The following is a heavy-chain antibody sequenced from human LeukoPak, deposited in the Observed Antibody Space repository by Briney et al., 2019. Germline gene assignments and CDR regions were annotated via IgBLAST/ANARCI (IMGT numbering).Heavy chain of an antibody. V-gene: IGHV3-53*01. Sequence: GGSLRLSCAASGLTVSGNGMNWVRQAPGKGLEWVSVIYSGGSTYYADSVKGRFTISRDNSKNTLYLQMNSLKVEDTAVYYCARDSNGPYDYWGQGTLVTLSS. J-gene: IGHJ4*02. CDR2: IYSGGST. CDR3: ARDSNGPYDY. CDR1: GLTVSGNG. D-gene: IGHD2-8*01.